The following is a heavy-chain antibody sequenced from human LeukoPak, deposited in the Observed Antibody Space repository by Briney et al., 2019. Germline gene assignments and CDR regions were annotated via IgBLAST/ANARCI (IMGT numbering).Heavy chain of an antibody. CDR2: IYYSGST. J-gene: IGHJ5*02. Sequence: SETLSLTCTVSGGSIRSYYWSWIRQPPGKGLEWIGYIYYSGSTNYNPSLKSRVTISVDTSKDQFSLKLSSVTAADTAVYYCPRAIGCSSTSCYNWFDPWGQGTLVTVPS. CDR3: PRAIGCSSTSCYNWFDP. CDR1: GGSIRSYY. V-gene: IGHV4-59*01. D-gene: IGHD2-2*01.